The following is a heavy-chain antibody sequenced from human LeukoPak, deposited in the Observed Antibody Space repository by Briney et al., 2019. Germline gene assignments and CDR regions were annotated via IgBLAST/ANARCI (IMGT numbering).Heavy chain of an antibody. CDR3: AGVAYIFDSSGYYHGGDFDY. J-gene: IGHJ4*02. Sequence: ASVKVSCKASGYTFTGYYMHWVRQAPGQGLEWMGWINPNSGGTNYAQKFQGRVTMTRDTSLSTAYMELSRLRSDDTAVYYCAGVAYIFDSSGYYHGGDFDYWGQGALVTVSS. CDR2: INPNSGGT. CDR1: GYTFTGYY. V-gene: IGHV1-2*02. D-gene: IGHD3-22*01.